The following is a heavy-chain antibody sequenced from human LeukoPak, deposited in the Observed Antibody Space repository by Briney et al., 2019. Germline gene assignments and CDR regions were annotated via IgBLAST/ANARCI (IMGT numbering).Heavy chain of an antibody. CDR1: GGSCDDYY. CDR2: THPHGIF. Sequence: PSETLSLTSAVYGGSCDDYYCSWIRQPPGKGLEWIGETHPHGIFYYNSSLTSRVTISIDTSKSQFSLRLTSVTAADTAFYYCARGRDRSKAGDHWGQGSLVTVSS. V-gene: IGHV4-34*01. D-gene: IGHD5-24*01. CDR3: ARGRDRSKAGDH. J-gene: IGHJ4*02.